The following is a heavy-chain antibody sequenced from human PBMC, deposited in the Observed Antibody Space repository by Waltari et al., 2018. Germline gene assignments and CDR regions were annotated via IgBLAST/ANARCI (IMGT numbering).Heavy chain of an antibody. CDR3: VQTGYSSGWHTYGMDV. CDR1: GFTFSSYA. J-gene: IGHJ6*02. V-gene: IGHV3-30-3*01. D-gene: IGHD6-19*01. Sequence: QVQLVESGGGVVQPGRSLRLSCAASGFTFSSYAMHWVRQAPGKGLEWVAVISYDGSNKNYADSVKGRFTISRDNSKNTLYLQMNSLRAEDTAVYYCVQTGYSSGWHTYGMDVWGQGTTVTVSS. CDR2: ISYDGSNK.